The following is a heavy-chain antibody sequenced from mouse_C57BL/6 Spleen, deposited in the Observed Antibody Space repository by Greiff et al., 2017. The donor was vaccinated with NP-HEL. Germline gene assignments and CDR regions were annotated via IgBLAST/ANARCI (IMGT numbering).Heavy chain of an antibody. CDR1: GYTFTSYW. D-gene: IGHD1-1*01. Sequence: VQLQQSGAELVKPGASVKMSCKASGYTFTSYWITWVKQRPGQGLEWIGDIYPGSGSTNYNEKFKSKATLTVDTSSSTAYMQLSSLTSEDSAVYYCARPLLYYGSSDYYAMDYWGQGTSVTVSS. CDR3: ARPLLYYGSSDYYAMDY. J-gene: IGHJ4*01. V-gene: IGHV1-55*01. CDR2: IYPGSGST.